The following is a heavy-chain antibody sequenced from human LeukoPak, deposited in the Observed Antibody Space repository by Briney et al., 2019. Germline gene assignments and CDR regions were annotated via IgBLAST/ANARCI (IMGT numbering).Heavy chain of an antibody. Sequence: GGSLRLSCAASGFTFSSYSMNWVRQAPGKGLEWVSSMSVSSGLIYYADSVKGRFTISRDNAKSSLYLQMNRLRVEDTAVYYCAREFAGSASGAGYLGQGTLVTVSS. D-gene: IGHD1-26*01. J-gene: IGHJ4*02. CDR2: MSVSSGLI. CDR3: AREFAGSASGAGY. CDR1: GFTFSSYS. V-gene: IGHV3-21*01.